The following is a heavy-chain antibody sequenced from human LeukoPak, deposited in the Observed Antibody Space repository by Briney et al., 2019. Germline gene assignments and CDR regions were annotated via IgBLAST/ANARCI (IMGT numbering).Heavy chain of an antibody. D-gene: IGHD3-22*01. Sequence: GGSLRLSCAASGFTFGDFYMSWIRQAPGKGLEWVSYISSTSAYTNYADSVKGRFTISRDNAKNSRYLQMSSLRVEDTAVYYCARDHYYDTSGYIDYWGQGSLVTVSS. CDR3: ARDHYYDTSGYIDY. J-gene: IGHJ4*02. CDR2: ISSTSAYT. V-gene: IGHV3-11*05. CDR1: GFTFGDFY.